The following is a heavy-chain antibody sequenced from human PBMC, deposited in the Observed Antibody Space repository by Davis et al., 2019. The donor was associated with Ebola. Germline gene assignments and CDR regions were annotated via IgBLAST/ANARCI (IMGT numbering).Heavy chain of an antibody. CDR2: ISSGGSSI. Sequence: GESLKISCAASGFTFSTYSMNWVRQAPGKGLEWVSYISSGGSSIYYADSVKGRFTISRDNAKNSLYLQMNSLRDEDTAVYYCARRGAAAGAGWFDPWGQGTLVTVSS. D-gene: IGHD6-13*01. CDR3: ARRGAAAGAGWFDP. J-gene: IGHJ5*02. CDR1: GFTFSTYS. V-gene: IGHV3-48*02.